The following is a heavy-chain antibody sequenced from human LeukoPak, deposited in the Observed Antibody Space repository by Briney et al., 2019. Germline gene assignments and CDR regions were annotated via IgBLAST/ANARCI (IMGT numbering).Heavy chain of an antibody. Sequence: ASVKVSCKASGYTFTSYGISWVRRAPGQGLGWMGWISAYNGNTNYAQKLQGRVTMTTDTSTSTAYMELRSLRSDDTAVYYCALAPSGSYRFDYWGQGTLVTVSS. D-gene: IGHD1-26*01. CDR1: GYTFTSYG. V-gene: IGHV1-18*01. J-gene: IGHJ4*02. CDR3: ALAPSGSYRFDY. CDR2: ISAYNGNT.